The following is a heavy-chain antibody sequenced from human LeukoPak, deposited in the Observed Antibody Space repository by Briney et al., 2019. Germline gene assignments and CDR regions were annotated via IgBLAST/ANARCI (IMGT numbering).Heavy chain of an antibody. J-gene: IGHJ4*02. CDR2: ISSSSSYI. Sequence: PGGSLRLSCAASGFTFSSYSMNWVRQAPGKGLEWVSSISSSSSYIYYADSVKGRFTISRDNAKSSLYLQMNSLRAEDTAVYYCARLRYDSSFFDYWGQGTLVTVSS. D-gene: IGHD3-22*01. CDR1: GFTFSSYS. CDR3: ARLRYDSSFFDY. V-gene: IGHV3-21*01.